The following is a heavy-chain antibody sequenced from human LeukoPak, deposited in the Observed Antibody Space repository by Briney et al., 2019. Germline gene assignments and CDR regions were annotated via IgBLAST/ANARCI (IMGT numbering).Heavy chain of an antibody. V-gene: IGHV4-38-2*01. Sequence: PSETLSLTCAVSGYSISSGYYWGWIRQPPGKGLEWIGSIYHSGSTYYNPSLKSRVTISVDTSKNQFSLKLSSVTAADTAVYYCARVSYQERIVATRYFDYWGQGTLVTVSS. CDR2: IYHSGST. CDR1: GYSISSGYY. J-gene: IGHJ4*02. CDR3: ARVSYQERIVATRYFDY. D-gene: IGHD5-12*01.